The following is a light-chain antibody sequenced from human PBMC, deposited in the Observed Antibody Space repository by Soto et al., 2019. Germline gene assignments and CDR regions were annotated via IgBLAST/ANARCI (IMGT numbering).Light chain of an antibody. CDR1: QSISSS. Sequence: EIVLTQSPATLSLSPGERATLSCRASQSISSSLAWYQQKPGQAPRLLIYDASSRATDFPDRFSGSGSGTAFTLTIGSLEHDDFAVYYCQQRSEWPRTFGQGTKVEIK. CDR2: DAS. J-gene: IGKJ1*01. V-gene: IGKV3-11*01. CDR3: QQRSEWPRT.